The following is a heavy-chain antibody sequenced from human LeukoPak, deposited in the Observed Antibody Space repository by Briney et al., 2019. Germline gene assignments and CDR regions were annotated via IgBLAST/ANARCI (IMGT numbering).Heavy chain of an antibody. J-gene: IGHJ4*02. CDR2: INHNGNVN. Sequence: GGSLRLSCAASGFTFSSYWMNWARQAPGKGLEWVASINHNGNVNYYVDSVKGRFTISRDNAKNSLYLQMNSLRAEDTAVYYCARDLIAAAGTHTYYFDYWGQGTLVTVSS. D-gene: IGHD6-13*01. CDR3: ARDLIAAAGTHTYYFDY. V-gene: IGHV3-7*01. CDR1: GFTFSSYW.